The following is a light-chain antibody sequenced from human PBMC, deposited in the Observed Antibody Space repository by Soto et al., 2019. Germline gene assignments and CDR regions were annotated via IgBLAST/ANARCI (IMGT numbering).Light chain of an antibody. CDR2: DNV. CDR1: GSDLGRNY. J-gene: IGLJ1*01. V-gene: IGLV1-51*01. Sequence: VLTQPPSVSATPGQKVTISCSGSGSDLGRNYVSWYQQLPGTAPRLLIYDNVYRFSGIPDRFSASKSGTSATLGIAGLQTGDEGDYYCRSWDNNLRAYVFGTGTKVTVL. CDR3: RSWDNNLRAYV.